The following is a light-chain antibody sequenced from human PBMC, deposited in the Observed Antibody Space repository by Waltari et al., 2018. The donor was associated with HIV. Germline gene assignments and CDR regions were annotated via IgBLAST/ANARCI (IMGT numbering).Light chain of an antibody. V-gene: IGLV3-25*03. CDR1: VFSKQY. CDR3: QSADNSGTHVV. CDR2: RDT. Sequence: SYELTQPPSVSVSPGQTVGITCSGDVFSKQYTYWYRQKPGQAPVMVIYRDTERPSGIPGRFSGSKSGTTVTLTIGGVQAEDEADYYCQSADNSGTHVVFGGGTMLTVL. J-gene: IGLJ2*01.